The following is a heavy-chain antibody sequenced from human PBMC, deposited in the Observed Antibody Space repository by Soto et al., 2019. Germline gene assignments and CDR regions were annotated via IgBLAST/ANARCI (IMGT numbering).Heavy chain of an antibody. V-gene: IGHV1-18*01. CDR1: GYTFSSYS. J-gene: IGHJ4*02. CDR3: PSQPGHSYGRAFDY. Sequence: QVQLVQSGAEVKKPGASVKVSCKASGYTFSSYSITWVRQAPGQGLEWMGWISAYTGNTNYAQRLQGRVTMTTDTSTTPAYIELRSLRSDDTALYYCPSQPGHSYGRAFDYWGQGTLVTVSS. D-gene: IGHD5-18*01. CDR2: ISAYTGNT.